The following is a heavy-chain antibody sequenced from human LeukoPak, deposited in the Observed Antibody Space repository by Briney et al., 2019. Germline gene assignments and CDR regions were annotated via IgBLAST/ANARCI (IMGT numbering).Heavy chain of an antibody. CDR2: IIPIFGTA. CDR3: ARTPLEETDWSGYWSVFHYYGMDV. D-gene: IGHD3-3*01. J-gene: IGHJ6*02. V-gene: IGHV1-69*13. CDR1: GGTFSSYA. Sequence: SAKVSCKASGGTFSSYAISWVRQAPGQGLEWMGGIIPIFGTANYAQKFQGRVTITADESTSTAYMELSSLRSEDTAVYYCARTPLEETDWSGYWSVFHYYGMDVWGQGTTVTVSS.